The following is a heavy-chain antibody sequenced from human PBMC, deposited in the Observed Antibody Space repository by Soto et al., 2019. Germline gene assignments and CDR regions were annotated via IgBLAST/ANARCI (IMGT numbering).Heavy chain of an antibody. Sequence: SETLSLTCTVSGGSISSYYWSWIRQPPGKGLEWIGYIYYSGSTNYNPSLKSRVTISVDTSKNQFSLKLSSVTAADTAVYYCARCSGYRYGFDYWGQGTLVTVSS. J-gene: IGHJ4*02. CDR1: GGSISSYY. CDR2: IYYSGST. V-gene: IGHV4-59*01. CDR3: ARCSGYRYGFDY. D-gene: IGHD5-18*01.